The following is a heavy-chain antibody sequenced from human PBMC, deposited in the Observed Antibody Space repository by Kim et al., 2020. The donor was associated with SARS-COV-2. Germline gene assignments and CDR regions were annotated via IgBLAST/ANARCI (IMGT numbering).Heavy chain of an antibody. J-gene: IGHJ6*01. CDR2: IYYSGST. Sequence: SETLSLTCTVSGGSISSYYWSWIRQPPGKGLEWIGYIYYSGSTNYNPSLKSRVTISVDTSKNQFSLKLSSVTAADTAVYYCARDPAIAAAGTEWWGGM. CDR3: ARDPAIAAAGTEWWGGM. CDR1: GGSISSYY. D-gene: IGHD6-13*01. V-gene: IGHV4-59*13.